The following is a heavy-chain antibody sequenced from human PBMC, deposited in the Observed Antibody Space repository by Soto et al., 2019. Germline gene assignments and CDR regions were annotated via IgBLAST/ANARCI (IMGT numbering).Heavy chain of an antibody. D-gene: IGHD4-17*01. J-gene: IGHJ5*02. CDR3: TRADPTVTLSVFDP. CDR2: IAKDGSNK. CDR1: GFIFSSNA. Sequence: QVQLVESGGGVVQPGRSLRLSCAASGFIFSSNAMHWVRQAPGKGLEWVAVIAKDGSNKYYADSVKGRFTISRDNSKNTLYLQMNSRSAEDTAVYYCTRADPTVTLSVFDPWGQGTLVTVSS. V-gene: IGHV3-30-3*01.